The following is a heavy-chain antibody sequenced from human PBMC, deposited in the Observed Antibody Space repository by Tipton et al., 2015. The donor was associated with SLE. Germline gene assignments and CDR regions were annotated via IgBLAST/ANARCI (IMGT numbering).Heavy chain of an antibody. CDR3: ARDLYDFWSGYTPSGAMDV. CDR2: IYHSGTT. CDR1: GGSMRNYY. V-gene: IGHV4-59*12. J-gene: IGHJ6*03. D-gene: IGHD3-3*01. Sequence: TLSLTCSVSGGSMRNYYWSWIRQPPGKGLEWIGIIYHSGTTYYNPSLKSRVTISVDTSKNQFSLRLSSVTAADTAMYYCARDLYDFWSGYTPSGAMDVWGKGTTVAVSS.